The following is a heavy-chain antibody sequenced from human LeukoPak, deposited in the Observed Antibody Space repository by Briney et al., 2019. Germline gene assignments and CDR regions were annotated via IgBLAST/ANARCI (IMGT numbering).Heavy chain of an antibody. CDR1: GFTFSSYA. CDR3: ARVRLEQWLVLDY. V-gene: IGHV3-23*01. D-gene: IGHD6-19*01. Sequence: GGSLRLSCAASGFTFSSYAMNWVRQAPGKGLEWVSASGTSGDAYYGDSVKGRFIISRDNAKNTVYLQMSSLRSDDTAVYYCARVRLEQWLVLDYWGQGTLVTVSS. J-gene: IGHJ4*02. CDR2: SGTSGDA.